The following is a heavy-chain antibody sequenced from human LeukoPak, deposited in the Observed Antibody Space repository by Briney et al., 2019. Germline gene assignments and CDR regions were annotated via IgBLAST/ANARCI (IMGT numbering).Heavy chain of an antibody. CDR1: GGSISSSSYY. CDR2: IYYSGST. CDR3: ARHNAEDFWSGGRYYYGMDV. Sequence: SETLSLTCTVSGGSISSSSYYWGWIRQPPGTGLEWIGSIYYSGSTYYNPSLKSRVTISVDTSKDQFSLKLSSVTAADTAVYYCARHNAEDFWSGGRYYYGMDVWGQGTTVTVSS. V-gene: IGHV4-39*01. J-gene: IGHJ6*02. D-gene: IGHD3-3*01.